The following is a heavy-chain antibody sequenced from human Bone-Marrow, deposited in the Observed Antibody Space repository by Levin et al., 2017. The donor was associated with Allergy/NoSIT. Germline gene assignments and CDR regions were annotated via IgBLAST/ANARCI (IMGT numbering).Heavy chain of an antibody. J-gene: IGHJ4*02. D-gene: IGHD1-26*01. V-gene: IGHV3-66*01. CDR2: ISSGGST. CDR1: GFTVSSNY. Sequence: GGSLRLSCAASGFTVSSNYMSWVRQAPGKGLEWVSIISSGGSTYYADSVKGRFTISRDNSKNTLYLQMNSLRAEDTAVYYCARDMGGIVGTTGGGYFDYWGQGTLVTVSS. CDR3: ARDMGGIVGTTGGGYFDY.